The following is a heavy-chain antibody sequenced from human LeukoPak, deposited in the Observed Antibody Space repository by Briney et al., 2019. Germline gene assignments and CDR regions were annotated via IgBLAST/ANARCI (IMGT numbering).Heavy chain of an antibody. D-gene: IGHD3-22*01. J-gene: IGHJ4*02. Sequence: PSGTLSLTCTVSGGSISSGGYYWSWIRQHPGKGLEWIGYIYYSGSTYYNPSLKSRVTISVDTSKNQFSLKLSSVTAADTAVYYCARDYYDSSGYLAFDYWGQGTLVTVSS. CDR3: ARDYYDSSGYLAFDY. CDR1: GGSISSGGYY. V-gene: IGHV4-31*03. CDR2: IYYSGST.